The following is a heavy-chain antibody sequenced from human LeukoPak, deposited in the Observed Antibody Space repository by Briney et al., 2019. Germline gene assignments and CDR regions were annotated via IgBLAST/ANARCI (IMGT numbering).Heavy chain of an antibody. Sequence: GGSLRLSCAASGFTFSSYAMSWVRQAPGKGLEWVSGISGSGGSTYYADSVKGRFTISRDNSKNTLYLQMNSLRAEDTAAYYCAKAGYSSGNWFDPWGQGTLVTVSS. D-gene: IGHD6-19*01. J-gene: IGHJ5*02. CDR3: AKAGYSSGNWFDP. CDR2: ISGSGGST. V-gene: IGHV3-23*01. CDR1: GFTFSSYA.